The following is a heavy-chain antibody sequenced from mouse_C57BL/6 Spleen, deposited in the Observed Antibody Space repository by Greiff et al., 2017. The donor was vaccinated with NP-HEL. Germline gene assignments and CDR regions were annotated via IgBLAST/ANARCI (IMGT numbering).Heavy chain of an antibody. Sequence: VQWVESGAELVKPGASVKMSCKASGYTFTTYPIEWMKQNHGKSLEWIGNFHPYNDDTKYNEKFKGKATLTVEKSSSTVYLELSRLTSDDSAVYYCARGYYYYGSSFYWYFDVWGTGTTVTVSS. V-gene: IGHV1-47*01. CDR1: GYTFTTYP. D-gene: IGHD1-1*01. J-gene: IGHJ1*03. CDR3: ARGYYYYGSSFYWYFDV. CDR2: FHPYNDDT.